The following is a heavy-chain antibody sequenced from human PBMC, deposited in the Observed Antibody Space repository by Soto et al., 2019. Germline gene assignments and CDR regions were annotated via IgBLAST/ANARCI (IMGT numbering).Heavy chain of an antibody. D-gene: IGHD6-13*01. J-gene: IGHJ6*02. CDR3: AKLGYSSSWYEGYYYGMDV. V-gene: IGHV3-23*01. CDR2: ISGSGGST. CDR1: GFTFSRDS. Sequence: GGSLRLSCAASGFTFSRDSMNWVRQAPGKGLEWVSAISGSGGSTYYADSVKGRFTISRDNSKNTLYPQMNSLRAEDTAVYYCAKLGYSSSWYEGYYYGMDVWGQGTTVTVSS.